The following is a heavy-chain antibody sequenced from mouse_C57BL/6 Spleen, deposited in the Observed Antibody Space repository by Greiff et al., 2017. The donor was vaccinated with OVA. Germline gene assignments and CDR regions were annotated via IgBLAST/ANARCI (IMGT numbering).Heavy chain of an antibody. CDR2: IYPGDGDT. V-gene: IGHV1-82*01. J-gene: IGHJ2*01. CDR3: ARIGLHYGNYVFDY. CDR1: GYAFSSSW. Sequence: QVQLQQSGPELVKPGASVKISCKASGYAFSSSWMNWVKQRPGKGLEWIGRIYPGDGDTNYNGKFKGKATLTADKSSSTAYMQLSSLTSEDSAVYVCARIGLHYGNYVFDYWGQGTTLTVSS. D-gene: IGHD2-1*01.